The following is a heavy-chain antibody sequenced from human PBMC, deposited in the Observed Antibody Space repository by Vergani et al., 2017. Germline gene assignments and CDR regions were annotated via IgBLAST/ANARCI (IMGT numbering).Heavy chain of an antibody. CDR1: GGSFSGYY. D-gene: IGHD3-22*01. CDR2: IYSTGST. V-gene: IGHV4-34*09. Sequence: QVQLQESGPGLVKPSETLSLICTVYGGSFSGYYWSWIRQPPGKGLEWIGYIYSTGSTHHNPSLRRRINMSVDTSKNQFSLKLNSVTAADTAMYYCARMGGYDEGDAFRIGYFDSWGPGILVTVSS. J-gene: IGHJ4*02. CDR3: ARMGGYDEGDAFRIGYFDS.